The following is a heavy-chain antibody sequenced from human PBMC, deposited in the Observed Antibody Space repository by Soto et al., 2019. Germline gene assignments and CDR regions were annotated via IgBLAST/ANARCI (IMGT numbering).Heavy chain of an antibody. CDR2: ATDKANNYIT. Sequence: PGGSLRLSCAASGFIFSAHYMDWVRQAPGKGLEWVGRATDKANNYITQYAASVKGRFTISRDDSKNSMYLQMSSLQIEDTAVFYCVRVAADGPIKYHFDYWGQGTLVTVSS. D-gene: IGHD2-2*01. V-gene: IGHV3-72*01. J-gene: IGHJ4*02. CDR1: GFIFSAHY. CDR3: VRVAADGPIKYHFDY.